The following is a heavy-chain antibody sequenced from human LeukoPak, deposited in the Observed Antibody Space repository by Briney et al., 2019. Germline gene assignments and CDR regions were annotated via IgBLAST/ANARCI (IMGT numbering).Heavy chain of an antibody. Sequence: SVTVSCKASGGTFSSYAISWVRQAPGQGLEWMGRIIPILGIANYAQKFQGRVTITADKSTSTAYMELSSLRSEDTAVYYCARAHHYDSSGYSFDYWGQGTLVTVSS. D-gene: IGHD3-22*01. CDR2: IIPILGIA. V-gene: IGHV1-69*04. CDR3: ARAHHYDSSGYSFDY. J-gene: IGHJ4*02. CDR1: GGTFSSYA.